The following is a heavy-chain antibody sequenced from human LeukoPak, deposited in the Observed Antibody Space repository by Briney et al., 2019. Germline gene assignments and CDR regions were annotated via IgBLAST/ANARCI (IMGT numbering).Heavy chain of an antibody. V-gene: IGHV4-39*07. J-gene: IGHJ5*02. CDR1: GGSISSSSYY. CDR3: ARAGGGQNDLYLTMSCDWFDP. CDR2: IYYSGST. D-gene: IGHD3-22*01. Sequence: SETLSLTCTVSGGSISSSSYYWGWIRQPPGKGLEWIGSIYYSGSTYYNPSLKSRVTISVDTSKNQFSLKLSSVTAADTAVYYCARAGGGQNDLYLTMSCDWFDPWGQGTLVTVSS.